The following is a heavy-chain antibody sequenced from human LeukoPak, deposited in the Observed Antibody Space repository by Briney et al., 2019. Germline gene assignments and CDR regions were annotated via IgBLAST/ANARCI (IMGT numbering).Heavy chain of an antibody. J-gene: IGHJ6*03. CDR3: AREDYYYMDV. CDR1: GGSISSYY. V-gene: IGHV4-59*01. CDR2: IYYSRST. Sequence: SETLSLTCTVSGGSISSYYWSWIRQPPGKGLEWIGYIYYSRSTNYNPSLKSRVTISVDTSKNQFSLKLSSVTAADTAVYYCAREDYYYMDVWGKGTTVTVSS.